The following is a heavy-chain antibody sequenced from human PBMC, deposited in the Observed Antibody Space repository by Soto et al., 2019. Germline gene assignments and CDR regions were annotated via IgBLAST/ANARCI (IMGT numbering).Heavy chain of an antibody. CDR2: IYPGDSDT. V-gene: IGHV5-51*01. CDR3: AKHEGYCSSTTCSNFDY. Sequence: GESVKISCKASGFTFTSYWIAWVRQMPGKGLEWMGIIYPGDSDTSYSPSFQGQVTISADKSINTAYLQWSSLKASDTAMYYCAKHEGYCSSTTCSNFDYWGQGTLVTVSS. D-gene: IGHD2-2*01. CDR1: GFTFTSYW. J-gene: IGHJ4*02.